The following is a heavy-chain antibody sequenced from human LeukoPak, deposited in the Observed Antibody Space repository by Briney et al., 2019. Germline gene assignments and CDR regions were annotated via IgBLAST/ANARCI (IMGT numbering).Heavy chain of an antibody. CDR1: GFSFSDYE. D-gene: IGHD3-22*01. J-gene: IGHJ4*02. Sequence: PGGSLRLSCAASGFSFSDYEMNWVRQAPGKGLEWVSYISNIGSTVYYADSVKGRFTISRDNAKNTLYLQMNSLRAEDTAVYYCARVAFQTYYYDSSGYYYDYWGQGTLVTVSS. V-gene: IGHV3-48*03. CDR3: ARVAFQTYYYDSSGYYYDY. CDR2: ISNIGSTV.